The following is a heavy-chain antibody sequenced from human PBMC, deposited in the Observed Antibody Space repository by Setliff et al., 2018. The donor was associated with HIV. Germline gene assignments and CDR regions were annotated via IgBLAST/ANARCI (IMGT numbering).Heavy chain of an antibody. CDR3: ARDRYTWNYGKNYMDV. Sequence: SETLSLTCSVSGGSIDSSDYYWSWIRQPPGKGLEWIGEINHSGSTNYNPSLKSRVTIPVDTSKNQFSLKLSSVTAADTAVYYCARDRYTWNYGKNYMDVWGKGTTVTVSS. CDR1: GGSIDSSDYY. D-gene: IGHD1-7*01. CDR2: INHSGST. J-gene: IGHJ6*03. V-gene: IGHV4-39*07.